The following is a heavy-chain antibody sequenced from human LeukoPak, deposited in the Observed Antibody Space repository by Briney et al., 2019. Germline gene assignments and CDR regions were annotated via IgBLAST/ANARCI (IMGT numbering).Heavy chain of an antibody. CDR2: ISDSCGRT. J-gene: IGHJ4*02. D-gene: IGHD3-22*01. CDR3: AKRGVVIRVILVGFNKEAYYFDS. Sequence: GGSLRLSCAVSGITLSNYGMSWVRQAPGKGLEWVAGISDSCGRTNYADSVKGRFTISRDNPKNTPYLQMNSLRAEDTAVYFCAKRGVVIRVILVGFNKEAYYFDSWGQGALVTVSS. CDR1: GITLSNYG. V-gene: IGHV3-23*01.